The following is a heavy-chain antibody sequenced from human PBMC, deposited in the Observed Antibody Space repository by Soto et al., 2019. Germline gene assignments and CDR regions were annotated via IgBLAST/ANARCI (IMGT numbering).Heavy chain of an antibody. Sequence: SATLSLTCTVSGSSISSSSCSWVWIRQPPGKGLEWIGSIFYSGSTYYNPSLKSRVTISVDTSKNQFSLKLNSVTAADTAVYYCARDLWGYCGTDCYPLDVWGQGTTVT. V-gene: IGHV4-39*07. D-gene: IGHD2-21*02. CDR1: GSSISSSSCS. J-gene: IGHJ6*02. CDR2: IFYSGST. CDR3: ARDLWGYCGTDCYPLDV.